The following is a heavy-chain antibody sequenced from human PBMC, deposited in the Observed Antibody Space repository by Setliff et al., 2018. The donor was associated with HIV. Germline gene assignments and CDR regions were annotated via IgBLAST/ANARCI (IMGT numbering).Heavy chain of an antibody. J-gene: IGHJ6*03. CDR1: GGSITRYY. D-gene: IGHD6-13*01. CDR2: IFNSVTT. CDR3: ARGEAAAGTSYYYYYMDV. V-gene: IGHV4-59*08. Sequence: PSETLSLTCTVSGGSITRYYWSWVRQPPGKGLEWIGYIFNSVTTNHSPSLKSRLTISLDTSKNQFSLKLSSVTAADTAVYYCARGEAAAGTSYYYYYMDVWGKGTTVTVSS.